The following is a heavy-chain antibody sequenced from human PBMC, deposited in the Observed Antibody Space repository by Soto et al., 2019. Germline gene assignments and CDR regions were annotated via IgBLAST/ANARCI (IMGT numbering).Heavy chain of an antibody. CDR3: ARLGYSGYETNPSPQGYYYYMDV. CDR2: ISGSGGST. CDR1: GFTFSSYA. V-gene: IGHV3-23*01. D-gene: IGHD5-12*01. J-gene: IGHJ6*03. Sequence: GGSLRLSCAASGFTFSSYAMSWVRQAPGKGLEWVSAISGSGGSTYYADSVKGRFTISRDNSKNTLYLQMNSLRAEDTAVYYCARLGYSGYETNPSPQGYYYYMDVWGKGTTVTVSS.